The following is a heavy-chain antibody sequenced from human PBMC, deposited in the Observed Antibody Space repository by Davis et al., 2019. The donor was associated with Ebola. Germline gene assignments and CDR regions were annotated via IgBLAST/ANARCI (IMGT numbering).Heavy chain of an antibody. Sequence: MPSETLSLTCTVSGGSISSYYWGWIRQPPGKGLEWIGSIYYSGSTYYNPSLKSRVTISVDTSKNQFSLKLSSVTAADTAVYYCARVKSLVFDPWGQGTLVTVSS. D-gene: IGHD6-13*01. V-gene: IGHV4-39*07. J-gene: IGHJ5*02. CDR2: IYYSGST. CDR3: ARVKSLVFDP. CDR1: GGSISSYY.